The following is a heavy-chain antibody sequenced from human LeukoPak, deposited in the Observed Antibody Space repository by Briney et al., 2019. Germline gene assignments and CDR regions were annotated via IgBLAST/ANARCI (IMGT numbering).Heavy chain of an antibody. D-gene: IGHD3-22*01. CDR1: GFTFSSYA. CDR2: ISGSGGST. J-gene: IGHJ4*02. Sequence: GGSLRLSCAASGFTFSSYAMSWVRQAPGKGLEWVSAISGSGGSTYYADSVKGRFTISRDNSKNTLYLQMNSLRAEDTAVYYCAALIVVVSGVAWGQGTLVTVSS. V-gene: IGHV3-23*01. CDR3: AALIVVVSGVA.